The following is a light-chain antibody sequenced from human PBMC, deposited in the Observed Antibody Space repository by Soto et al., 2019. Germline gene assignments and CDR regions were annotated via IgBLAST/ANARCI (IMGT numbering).Light chain of an antibody. V-gene: IGLV4-69*01. CDR1: SGHNTYA. CDR2: LNSDGSH. J-gene: IGLJ3*02. CDR3: QTWATGINWV. Sequence: QSVLTQSPSASASLGASVKLTCTLSSGHNTYAIAWHQQQPEKGPRFLMRLNSDGSHTKGDGIPGRFSGSSSGAERYLTISRLQSEDEADYYCQTWATGINWVFGGGTKLTVL.